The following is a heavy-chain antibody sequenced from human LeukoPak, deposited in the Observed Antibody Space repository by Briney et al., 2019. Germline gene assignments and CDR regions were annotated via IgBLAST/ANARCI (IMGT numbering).Heavy chain of an antibody. D-gene: IGHD6-19*01. V-gene: IGHV3-33*08. Sequence: GGSLRLSCTASGFTFSNSAMHWVRQAPGKGLEWVAVMWNDGITGKYADSVRGRFSVSRDNSKNTVYLQMDSLRADDTSVYYCARDGSGWSSDYWGQGTLVTVSS. CDR2: MWNDGITG. CDR3: ARDGSGWSSDY. CDR1: GFTFSNSA. J-gene: IGHJ4*02.